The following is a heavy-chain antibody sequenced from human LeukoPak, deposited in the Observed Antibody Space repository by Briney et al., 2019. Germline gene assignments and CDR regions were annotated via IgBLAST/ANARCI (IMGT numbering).Heavy chain of an antibody. CDR1: GFTFIAYA. J-gene: IGHJ3*01. Sequence: GGSLRLSCAASGFTFIAYAMSWVRQAPGKGLEWVSAISGSGGRPYYADSVKGRFTISRDNSQDTLYLQMNSLRAEDTAVYFCTRGALSLWFQDLIAFDFWGRGTMVTVSS. CDR3: TRGALSLWFQDLIAFDF. V-gene: IGHV3-23*01. CDR2: ISGSGGRP. D-gene: IGHD3-10*01.